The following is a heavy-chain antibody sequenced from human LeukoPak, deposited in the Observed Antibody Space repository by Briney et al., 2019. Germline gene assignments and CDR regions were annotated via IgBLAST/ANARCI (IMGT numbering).Heavy chain of an antibody. CDR2: IYSGGSS. J-gene: IGHJ5*02. V-gene: IGHV3-53*01. Sequence: GGSLRLSCAASGFTFSSYAMSWVRQAPGKGLEWVSVIYSGGSSYYADSVKGRFTISRDNSDNKLYLQMNSLRAEDTAVYYCARSPSGYVDVNWFDPWGQGTLVTVSS. D-gene: IGHD5-12*01. CDR3: ARSPSGYVDVNWFDP. CDR1: GFTFSSYA.